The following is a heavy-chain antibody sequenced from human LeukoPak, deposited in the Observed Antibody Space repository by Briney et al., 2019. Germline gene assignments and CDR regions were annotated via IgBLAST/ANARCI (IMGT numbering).Heavy chain of an antibody. V-gene: IGHV4-34*01. CDR2: INHSGST. D-gene: IGHD6-13*01. Sequence: PSETLSLTCAVYGGSFSGYYWSWIRQPPGKGLEWIGEINHSGSTNCNPSLKSRVTISVDTSKNQFSLKLSSVTAADTAVYYCARGSSSRKWFDPWGQGTLVTVSP. J-gene: IGHJ5*02. CDR1: GGSFSGYY. CDR3: ARGSSSRKWFDP.